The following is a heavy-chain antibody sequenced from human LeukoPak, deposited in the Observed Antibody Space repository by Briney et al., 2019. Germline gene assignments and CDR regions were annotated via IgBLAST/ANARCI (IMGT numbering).Heavy chain of an antibody. J-gene: IGHJ4*02. CDR1: GGSINGYY. V-gene: IGHV4-59*01. Sequence: SETLSLSCTVSGGSINGYYWSWIRQSPGKGLEALGYIYYTGSTNYNPSLKSRVTMSVDTSRTQFFLRLSSVTAADTAVYYCARFSEYYHSSVHYLDYWGQGTLVSVSS. CDR3: ARFSEYYHSSVHYLDY. CDR2: IYYTGST. D-gene: IGHD3-22*01.